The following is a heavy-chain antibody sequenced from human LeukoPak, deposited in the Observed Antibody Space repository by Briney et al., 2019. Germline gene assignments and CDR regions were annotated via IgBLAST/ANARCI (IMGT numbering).Heavy chain of an antibody. J-gene: IGHJ6*03. CDR3: ARAAAVGEDYMDV. CDR2: INPSGGST. V-gene: IGHV1-46*01. CDR1: GYTFTSYY. Sequence: ASVKVSCKASGYTFTSYYMHWVRQAPGQGLEWMGIINPSGGSTSYAQKFQGRVTMTRDTSTSTVYMELSSLRSENTAVYYCARAAAVGEDYMDVWGKGTTVTVSS. D-gene: IGHD6-13*01.